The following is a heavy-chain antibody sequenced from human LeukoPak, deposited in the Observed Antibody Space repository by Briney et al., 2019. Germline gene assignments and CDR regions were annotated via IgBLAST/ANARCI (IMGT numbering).Heavy chain of an antibody. CDR3: ALRLTDIVVVPAAMSLYYYYYMDV. Sequence: SVKVSCKASGGTFSSYAISWVRQAPGQGLEWMGGIIPIFGTANYAQKFQGRVTITADESTSTAYMELSSLRSEDTAVYYCALRLTDIVVVPAAMSLYYYYYMDVWGKGTTVTVSS. CDR1: GGTFSSYA. J-gene: IGHJ6*03. V-gene: IGHV1-69*13. CDR2: IIPIFGTA. D-gene: IGHD2-2*01.